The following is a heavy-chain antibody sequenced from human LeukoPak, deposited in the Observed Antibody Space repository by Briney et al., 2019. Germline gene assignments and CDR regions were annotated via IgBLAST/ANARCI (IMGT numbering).Heavy chain of an antibody. V-gene: IGHV3-66*01. Sequence: GGSLRLSCAASGFTVSTNYMSWVRQAPGKGLEWVSVIYSGDNTYYADSVKGRFTISRDISKNTLYLQMNSLRAEDTAVYYCASGRSRDYWGQGTLVTVSS. J-gene: IGHJ4*02. CDR2: IYSGDNT. CDR3: ASGRSRDY. D-gene: IGHD2-15*01. CDR1: GFTVSTNY.